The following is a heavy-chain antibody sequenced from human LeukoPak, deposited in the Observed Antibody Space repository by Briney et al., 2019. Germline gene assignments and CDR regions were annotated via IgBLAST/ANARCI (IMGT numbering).Heavy chain of an antibody. CDR3: ARANPKYDFWSGYYPD. CDR1: GFTVSSNY. CDR2: IYSGGST. Sequence: GGSLRLSCAASGFTVSSNYMSWVRQPPGKGLAWVSVIYSGGSTYYAHSVKGRFTISRHNSKNTLYLQMNSLRAEDTAVYYCARANPKYDFWSGYYPDWGQGTLVTVSS. V-gene: IGHV3-53*04. D-gene: IGHD3-3*01. J-gene: IGHJ4*02.